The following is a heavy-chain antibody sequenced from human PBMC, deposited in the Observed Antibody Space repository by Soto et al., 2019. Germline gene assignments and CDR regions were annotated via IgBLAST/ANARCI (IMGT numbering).Heavy chain of an antibody. CDR3: AHIVVAGITYYFDS. CDR1: GFSLSTSGVG. J-gene: IGHJ4*02. CDR2: IYWDDDK. Sequence: QITLKESGPTLVKPTQTLTLTCTFSGFSLSTSGVGVGWIRQPPGKALEWLTFIYWDDDKRNSPFLKSRLTIPKDTSKNQVVLTMTNMDPVDTATYYCAHIVVAGITYYFDSWGQGTLVTVSS. D-gene: IGHD2-15*01. V-gene: IGHV2-5*02.